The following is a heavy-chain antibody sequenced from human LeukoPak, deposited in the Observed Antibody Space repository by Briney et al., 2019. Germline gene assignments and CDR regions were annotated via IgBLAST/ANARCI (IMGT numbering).Heavy chain of an antibody. CDR2: ISYDGSNK. V-gene: IGHV3-30*18. D-gene: IGHD2-2*01. CDR1: GFTFSSYA. Sequence: GRSLRLSCAASGFTFSSYAMHWVRQAPGKGLEWLAIISYDGSNKYYADSVKGRFTISRDNSKNTLYLQMNSLRAEDTAVYYCAKEYSLGYCSSTSCPEGYFDYWGQGTLVTVSS. CDR3: AKEYSLGYCSSTSCPEGYFDY. J-gene: IGHJ4*02.